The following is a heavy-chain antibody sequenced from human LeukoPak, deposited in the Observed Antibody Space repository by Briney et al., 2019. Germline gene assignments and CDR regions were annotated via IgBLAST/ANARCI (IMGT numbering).Heavy chain of an antibody. CDR1: GGSISSNNYY. D-gene: IGHD3-3*01. CDR3: QSRFLEWLLDY. Sequence: SETLSLTCTVSGGSISSNNYYWGWIRQPPGKGLEWIGSIYYGGYTYYNPSLKSRVTISVDTSKNQFSLKLSSVTAADTAIYYCQSRFLEWLLDYWGQGTLVTVSP. J-gene: IGHJ4*02. V-gene: IGHV4-39*01. CDR2: IYYGGYT.